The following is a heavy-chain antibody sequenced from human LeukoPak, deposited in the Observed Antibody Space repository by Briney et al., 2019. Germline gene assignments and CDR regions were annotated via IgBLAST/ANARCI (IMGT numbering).Heavy chain of an antibody. CDR3: AREKVGDLNYYYMDV. V-gene: IGHV1-69*05. CDR1: GYTFTSYG. J-gene: IGHJ6*03. CDR2: IIPIFGTA. D-gene: IGHD2-15*01. Sequence: GASVKVSCKASGYTFTSYGISWVRQAPGQGLEWMGGIIPIFGTANYAQKFQGRVTITTDESTSTAYMELSSLRSEDTAVYYCAREKVGDLNYYYMDVWGKGTTVTVSS.